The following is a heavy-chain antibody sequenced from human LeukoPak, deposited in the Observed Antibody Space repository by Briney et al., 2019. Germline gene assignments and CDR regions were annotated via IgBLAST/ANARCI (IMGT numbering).Heavy chain of an antibody. CDR2: ISSSSYI. D-gene: IGHD3-3*01. CDR1: GFTFSSYS. Sequence: PGGSLRLSCAASGFTFSSYSMNWVRQAPGKGLEWVSSISSSSYIYYADSVKGRFTISRDNAKNSLYLQMNSLRAEDTAVYYCARCWSRPYYYGMDVWGQGTTVTVSS. V-gene: IGHV3-21*04. J-gene: IGHJ6*02. CDR3: ARCWSRPYYYGMDV.